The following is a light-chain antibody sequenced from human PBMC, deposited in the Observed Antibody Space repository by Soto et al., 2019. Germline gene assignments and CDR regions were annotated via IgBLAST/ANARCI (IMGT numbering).Light chain of an antibody. Sequence: QSALAQPASVSGSPGQSITISCTGTSSDVGRYDYVSWFQQHPGKTPKLLIYDVSNWPSGASDRFSGSKSGNTASLTISGLQPEDEADYYCSSFTTSSNFVFGTGTKLTVL. J-gene: IGLJ1*01. CDR3: SSFTTSSNFV. CDR1: SSDVGRYDY. V-gene: IGLV2-14*01. CDR2: DVS.